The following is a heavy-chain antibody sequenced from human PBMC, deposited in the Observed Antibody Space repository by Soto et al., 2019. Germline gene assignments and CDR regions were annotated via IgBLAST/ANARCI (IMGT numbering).Heavy chain of an antibody. CDR2: INPNSGGT. J-gene: IGHJ4*02. CDR1: GSTFTGYY. Sequence: SVKVSCKASGSTFTGYYMHWVRQAPGQGLEWMGWINPNSGGTNYAQKFQGRVTMTRDTSISTAYMELSRLRSDDTAVYYCASRYSGSRPFDYWGQGTLVTVSS. CDR3: ASRYSGSRPFDY. V-gene: IGHV1-2*02. D-gene: IGHD1-26*01.